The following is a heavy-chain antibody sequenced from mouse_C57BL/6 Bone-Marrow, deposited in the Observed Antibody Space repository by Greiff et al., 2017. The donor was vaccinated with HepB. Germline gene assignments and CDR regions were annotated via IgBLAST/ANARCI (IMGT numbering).Heavy chain of an antibody. CDR2: IWTGGGK. V-gene: IGHV2-9-1*01. J-gene: IGHJ3*01. D-gene: IGHD1-3*01. CDR3: ARNSGSGPWFAY. CDR1: GFSFTSYA. Sequence: QVQLKESGPGLVAPSQCLSITCTVSGFSFTSYAISWVRQPPGKGLEWLGVIWTGGGKNYNTALKSRLSISKENSKSQVFLKMNRLQTDDTARYYCARNSGSGPWFAYWGQGTLVTVSA.